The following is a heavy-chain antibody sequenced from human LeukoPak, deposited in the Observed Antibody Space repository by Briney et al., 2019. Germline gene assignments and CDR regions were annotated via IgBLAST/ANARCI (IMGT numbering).Heavy chain of an antibody. V-gene: IGHV1-18*01. CDR1: GYTFTIYG. CDR3: AVSLLGYCSGGSCYPSPDY. CDR2: ISAYNGNT. J-gene: IGHJ4*02. D-gene: IGHD2-15*01. Sequence: ASVKVSCKASGYTFTIYGISWVRQAPGHGLEWMGWISAYNGNTNYAQKLQGRVTMNTDTSTSTAYMELRSLRSDDPAVYYCAVSLLGYCSGGSCYPSPDYWGQGTLVTVSS.